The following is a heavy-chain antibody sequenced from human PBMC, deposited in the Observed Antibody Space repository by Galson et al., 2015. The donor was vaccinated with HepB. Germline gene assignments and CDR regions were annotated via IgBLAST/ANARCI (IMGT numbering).Heavy chain of an antibody. Sequence: SLRLSCAASDMIFMSYAMYWVRQAPGKGLEWVAVISFDGNKNSLVDSVKGRFTVSRDNSQNTLFLQMNSLRAEDTAVYYCARDSGAYCDGDCYSYYYYYYGLDVWGQGTTVTVSS. J-gene: IGHJ6*02. V-gene: IGHV3-30*04. CDR3: ARDSGAYCDGDCYSYYYYYYGLDV. CDR1: DMIFMSYA. D-gene: IGHD2-21*02. CDR2: ISFDGNKN.